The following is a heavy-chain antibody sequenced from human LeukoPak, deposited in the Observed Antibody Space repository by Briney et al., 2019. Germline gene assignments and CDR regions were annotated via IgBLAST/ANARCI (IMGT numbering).Heavy chain of an antibody. Sequence: GGSLRLSCAASGFTFSRYWMSWVRQAPGKGLEWAAHIKQDGSDKYYVDSVQGRFTVSRDNAKNSLYLQMNSLRVEDTAVYYCAKRKGGYNPFDYWGQGTLVTVSS. CDR2: IKQDGSDK. V-gene: IGHV3-7*01. D-gene: IGHD5-24*01. J-gene: IGHJ4*02. CDR1: GFTFSRYW. CDR3: AKRKGGYNPFDY.